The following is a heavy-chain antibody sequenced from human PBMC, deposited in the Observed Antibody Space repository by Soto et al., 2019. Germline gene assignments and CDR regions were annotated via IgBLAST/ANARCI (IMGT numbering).Heavy chain of an antibody. CDR3: ARAGDSSGYYGY. CDR1: GYTFTGYY. J-gene: IGHJ1*01. Sequence: QVQLVQSGAEVKKPGASVKVSCKASGYTFTGYYMHWVRQAPGQGLEWMGWINPNSGGTNYPQKFQGRVTVTRDTSISTAQMALSTLRSDDPAVYYCARAGDSSGYYGYWGQGTLVTVSS. V-gene: IGHV1-2*02. D-gene: IGHD3-22*01. CDR2: INPNSGGT.